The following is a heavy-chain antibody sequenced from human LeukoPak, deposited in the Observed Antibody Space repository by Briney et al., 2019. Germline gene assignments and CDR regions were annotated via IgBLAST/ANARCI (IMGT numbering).Heavy chain of an antibody. CDR1: GGSINSYY. D-gene: IGHD2/OR15-2a*01. CDR2: IYYSGST. J-gene: IGHJ5*02. Sequence: PSETLSLTCTVSGGSINSYYWSWIRQPPGKGLEWIGCIYYSGSTNYNPSLKSRVTISIDTSKNQFSLKLSSVTAADTAVYYCARVGPFRFAPWGQGTLVTVSS. V-gene: IGHV4-59*13. CDR3: ARVGPFRFAP.